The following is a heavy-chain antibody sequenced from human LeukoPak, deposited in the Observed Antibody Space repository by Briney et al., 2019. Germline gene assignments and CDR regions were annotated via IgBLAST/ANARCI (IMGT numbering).Heavy chain of an antibody. J-gene: IGHJ4*02. CDR1: GGSISTYF. CDR3: ATLRRYGSGTNYPPGYFDY. CDR2: FYYSGRT. V-gene: IGHV4-59*04. Sequence: SETLSLTCNVSGGSISTYFWSWIRQPPGKGLEWVGTFYYSGRTYYNPSLKSRVSPSVDTSQNLFSLHLNSVTAADTAVYYCATLRRYGSGTNYPPGYFDYWGQGTLVSVSS. D-gene: IGHD3-10*01.